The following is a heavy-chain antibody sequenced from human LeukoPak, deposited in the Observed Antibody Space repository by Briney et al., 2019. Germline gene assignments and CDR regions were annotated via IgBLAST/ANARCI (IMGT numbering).Heavy chain of an antibody. D-gene: IGHD1-26*01. CDR2: ISSSSYI. J-gene: IGHJ1*01. V-gene: IGHV3-21*04. CDR3: AKKVVVGATSPYSDFQD. CDR1: GFTFSSYS. Sequence: PGGSLRLSCAASGFTFSSYSMNWVRQAPGKGLEWVSSISSSSYIYYADSVKGRFTISRDNAKNSLYLQMNSLRAEDTALYYCAKKVVVGATSPYSDFQDWGQGTLVTVSS.